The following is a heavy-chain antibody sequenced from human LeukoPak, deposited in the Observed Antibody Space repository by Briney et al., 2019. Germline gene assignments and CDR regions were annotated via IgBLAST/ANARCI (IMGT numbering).Heavy chain of an antibody. CDR2: IWYDGSNK. V-gene: IGHV3-33*01. J-gene: IGHJ5*02. Sequence: GGSLRLSCAASGFTFSSYGMHWVRKAPGKGREGVAVIWYDGSNKYYADSVKGPVTISRDNSKNTLYLQMNSLRAEDTAVYYCARFFEPASSGPWFDPWGQGTLVTVSS. CDR1: GFTFSSYG. CDR3: ARFFEPASSGPWFDP. D-gene: IGHD6-25*01.